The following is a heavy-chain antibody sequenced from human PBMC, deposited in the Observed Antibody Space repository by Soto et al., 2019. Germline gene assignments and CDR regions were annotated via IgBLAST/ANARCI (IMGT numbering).Heavy chain of an antibody. Sequence: QVQLVESGGGVVQPGTSLKLSCAASGFTFDDFGFHWVRQAPGKGLECVATLSYDGSHEYYADSVKGRFTISRDNSKITLYLQMNSLKTEDTAMYYCAKEMFPRTVLDSSSPWGDYWGQGTLVTVSS. CDR2: LSYDGSHE. D-gene: IGHD3-22*01. V-gene: IGHV3-30*18. CDR3: AKEMFPRTVLDSSSPWGDY. J-gene: IGHJ4*02. CDR1: GFTFDDFG.